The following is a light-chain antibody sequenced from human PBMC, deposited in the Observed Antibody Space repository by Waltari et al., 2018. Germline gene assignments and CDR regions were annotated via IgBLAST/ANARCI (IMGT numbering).Light chain of an antibody. CDR2: SKN. CDR1: SSNIGRNT. CDR3: AAWDDSLSGYWV. J-gene: IGLJ3*02. Sequence: QSVLTQPPSASGTPGQRVTMSCSGSSSNIGRNTVNWYKQLPGTAPKLLIYSKNQRPSGVPDRFSGSKSGTSASLAISGLQPEDEANYYCAAWDDSLSGYWVLGGGTKLTVL. V-gene: IGLV1-44*01.